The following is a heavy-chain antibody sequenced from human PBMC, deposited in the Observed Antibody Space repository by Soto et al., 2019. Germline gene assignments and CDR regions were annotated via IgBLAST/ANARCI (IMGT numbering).Heavy chain of an antibody. V-gene: IGHV3-30*03. D-gene: IGHD1-26*01. CDR2: ISYDGNNK. CDR3: GKCLVGYVFGGQDYYFGLDV. CDR1: GFKFSTYG. J-gene: IGHJ6*02. Sequence: QVQLVESGGGVVQPGRSLRLSCGASGFKFSTYGMHWVRQAPGKGLEWVAAISYDGNNKDYADSVKGRFTISRDNSRNSSYLQMNSLRAADTAVYYCGKCLVGYVFGGQDYYFGLDVWGQGTTVAVSS.